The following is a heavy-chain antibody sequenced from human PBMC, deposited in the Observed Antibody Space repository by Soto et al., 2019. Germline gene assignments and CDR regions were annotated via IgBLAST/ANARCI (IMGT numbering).Heavy chain of an antibody. V-gene: IGHV1-69*13. CDR3: ARELPRKAYYYYGMDV. J-gene: IGHJ6*02. Sequence: SVKVSCKASGGTFSSYAISWVRQAPGQGLEWMGGIIPIFGTANYAQKFQGRVTITADESTSTAYMELSSLRSEDAAVYYCARELPRKAYYYYGMDVWGQGTTVTVSS. CDR2: IIPIFGTA. CDR1: GGTFSSYA.